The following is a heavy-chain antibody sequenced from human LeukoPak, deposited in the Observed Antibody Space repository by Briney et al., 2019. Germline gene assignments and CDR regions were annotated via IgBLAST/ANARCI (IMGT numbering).Heavy chain of an antibody. J-gene: IGHJ4*02. CDR3: ARDLGSVTGTKGFDY. D-gene: IGHD1-7*01. CDR2: INPNSGGT. Sequence: ASVKVSCKASGYTFTGYYMHWVRQAPRQGLEWMGWINPNSGGTNYAQKFQGRVTMTRDTPISTAYMELSRLRSDDTAVYYCARDLGSVTGTKGFDYWGQGTLVTVSS. V-gene: IGHV1-2*02. CDR1: GYTFTGYY.